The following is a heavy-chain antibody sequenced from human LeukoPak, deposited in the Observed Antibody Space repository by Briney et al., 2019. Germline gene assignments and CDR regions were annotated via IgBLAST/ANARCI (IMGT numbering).Heavy chain of an antibody. CDR1: GFTVSSNS. D-gene: IGHD2-15*01. Sequence: PGGSLRLSCAASGFTVSSNSMSWVRQAPGKGLDCVSLIYSGGSTYHTDSVKGRFTISRDNSKNTLYLQMNSLRAEDTAVYCCARVLGNRCIGGNCYFDYLGQGTLVTVSS. CDR2: IYSGGST. J-gene: IGHJ4*02. V-gene: IGHV3-66*01. CDR3: ARVLGNRCIGGNCYFDY.